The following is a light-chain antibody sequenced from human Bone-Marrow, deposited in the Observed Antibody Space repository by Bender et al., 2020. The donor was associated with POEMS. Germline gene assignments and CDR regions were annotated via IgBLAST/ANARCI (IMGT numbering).Light chain of an antibody. CDR3: CSYAGNSLYV. J-gene: IGLJ1*01. CDR1: ITDIGNYNL. Sequence: QSALTQPASVSGSPGQSITISCFGTITDIGNYNLVTWYQHYPGKAPKLIIRDVNKRPSGLSGRFSGSKSGNTASLTISGLQAEDEADYYCCSYAGNSLYVFGTGTKVTVL. CDR2: DVN. V-gene: IGLV2-23*02.